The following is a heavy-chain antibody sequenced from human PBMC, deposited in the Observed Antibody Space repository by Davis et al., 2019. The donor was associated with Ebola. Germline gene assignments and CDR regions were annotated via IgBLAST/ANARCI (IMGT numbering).Heavy chain of an antibody. CDR1: GFTFSSYG. CDR3: ARDLIVATPGDY. D-gene: IGHD5-12*01. J-gene: IGHJ4*02. Sequence: PGGSLRLSCAASGFTFSSYGMHWVRQAPGKGLEWVAVISYDGSNKYYADSVKGRFTISRDNSKNTLYLQMNSLRAEDTAVYYCARDLIVATPGDYWGQGTLVTVSS. CDR2: ISYDGSNK. V-gene: IGHV3-30*19.